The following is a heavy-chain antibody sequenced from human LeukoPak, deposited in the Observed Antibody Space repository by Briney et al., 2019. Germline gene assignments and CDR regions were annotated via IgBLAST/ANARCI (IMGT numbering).Heavy chain of an antibody. D-gene: IGHD3-10*01. J-gene: IGHJ5*02. V-gene: IGHV4-39*01. CDR3: ARSLGANTWVGNWFDP. Sequence: SETLSLTCSVSFGSISSPNHDWAWIRQPPGQGLEWIGSIYYSGTTYYNLSLKSRVTLSVDTSQNQFSLKLSSVTAADTAIYFCARSLGANTWVGNWFDPWGQGTLVTVSP. CDR1: FGSISSPNHD. CDR2: IYYSGTT.